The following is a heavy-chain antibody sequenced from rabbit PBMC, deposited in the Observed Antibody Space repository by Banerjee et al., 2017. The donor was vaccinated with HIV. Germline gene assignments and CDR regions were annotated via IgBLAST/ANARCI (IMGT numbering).Heavy chain of an antibody. V-gene: IGHV1S21*01. CDR1: GFSLSSND. CDR2: ITYGGST. CDR3: VRHNSGLRL. J-gene: IGHJ4*01. D-gene: IGHD4-1*01. Sequence: EQLKETGGGLVQPGESLTLSCKVSGFSLSSNDMSWVRQAPGKGLEWIGYITYGGSTFYASWAKGRFTISRTSTTVDLKMTSLTAADTATYFCVRHNSGLRLWGPGTLVTVS.